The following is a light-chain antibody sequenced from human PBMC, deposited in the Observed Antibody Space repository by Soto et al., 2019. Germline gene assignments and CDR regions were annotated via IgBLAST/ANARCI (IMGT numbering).Light chain of an antibody. CDR3: QKYDSAPLT. J-gene: IGKJ1*01. Sequence: IQMTQSPSSLSASVGDRVIITCRASQGIGNSLAWYQQKAGRVPKLLMHSASTLLSGVPSRFSGSGSGTDFTLTISSLQPEDVATYYCQKYDSAPLTFGQGTKVEIK. CDR2: SAS. V-gene: IGKV1-27*01. CDR1: QGIGNS.